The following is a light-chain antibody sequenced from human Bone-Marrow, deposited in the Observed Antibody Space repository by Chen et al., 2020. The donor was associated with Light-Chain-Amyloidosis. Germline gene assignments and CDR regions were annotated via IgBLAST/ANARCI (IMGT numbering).Light chain of an antibody. CDR2: GAS. Sequence: EIVLTQSPATLSLSPGERATLSCWASQTISSNYLAWYQQKPGQAPRLVIFGASSRAGGIPARFGGSGSGTDFTLTISRLEPEDFAVYYCQQYGSSPYIFGQGTKLEIK. CDR1: QTISSNY. J-gene: IGKJ2*01. CDR3: QQYGSSPYI. V-gene: IGKV3-20*01.